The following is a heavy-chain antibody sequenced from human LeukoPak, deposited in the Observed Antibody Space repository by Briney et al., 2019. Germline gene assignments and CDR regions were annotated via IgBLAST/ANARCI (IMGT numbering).Heavy chain of an antibody. V-gene: IGHV4-4*09. Sequence: SETLSLTCTVSGGSISSYYRSWIRQPPGKGLEWIGYIYTSGSTNYNPSLKSRVTISVDTSKNQFSLKLSSVTAADTAVYYCASLPIPQDYWGQGTLVTVSS. CDR2: IYTSGST. J-gene: IGHJ4*02. CDR1: GGSISSYY. CDR3: ASLPIPQDY.